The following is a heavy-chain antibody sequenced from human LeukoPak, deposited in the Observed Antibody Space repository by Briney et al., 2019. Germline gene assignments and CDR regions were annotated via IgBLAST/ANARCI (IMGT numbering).Heavy chain of an antibody. D-gene: IGHD6-13*01. CDR3: ARVRVYRFDY. CDR2: INHSGST. CDR1: GGSFSGYY. V-gene: IGHV4-34*01. J-gene: IGHJ4*02. Sequence: KTSETLSLTCAVYGGSFSGYYWSWIRQPPGKGLEWIGEINHSGSTNYNPSLKSRVTISVDTSKNQFSLKLSSVTAADTAVYYCARVRVYRFDYWGQGTLVTVSS.